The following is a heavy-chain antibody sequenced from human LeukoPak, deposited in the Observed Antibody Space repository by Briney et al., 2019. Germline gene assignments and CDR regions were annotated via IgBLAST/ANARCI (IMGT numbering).Heavy chain of an antibody. CDR2: MNPNSGNT. J-gene: IGHJ4*02. D-gene: IGHD3-10*01. V-gene: IGHV1-8*01. Sequence: GSSVKVSCKASGYTFTSYDINWVRQATGQGLEWMGWMNPNSGNTGYAQKFQGRVTMTRNTSISTAYMELSSLRSEDTAVYYCASWRANYGTFDYWGQGTLVTVSS. CDR1: GYTFTSYD. CDR3: ASWRANYGTFDY.